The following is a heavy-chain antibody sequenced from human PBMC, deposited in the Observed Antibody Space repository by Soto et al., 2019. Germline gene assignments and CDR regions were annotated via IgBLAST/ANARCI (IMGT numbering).Heavy chain of an antibody. CDR3: ATMSSSGYPLDY. V-gene: IGHV1-8*01. Sequence: ASVKVSCKASGYTFTSYDINWVRQATGQGLEWMGWMNPNSGNTGYAQKFQGRVTMTRNTSISTAYMELSSLRSEDTAVYFCATMSSSGYPLDYWGRGTLVTVSS. CDR1: GYTFTSYD. J-gene: IGHJ4*02. CDR2: MNPNSGNT. D-gene: IGHD3-22*01.